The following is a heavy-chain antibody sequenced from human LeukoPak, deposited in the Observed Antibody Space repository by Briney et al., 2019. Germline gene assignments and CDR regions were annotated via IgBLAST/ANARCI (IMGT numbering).Heavy chain of an antibody. Sequence: SETLSPPCSVFGCSFSSRNYNWSWIRQHPGKGLEWIGNIYYRGGTYYNPSLKSRLIISVDTSKNQFFLKLSSVTAADTAVYFCARVWDSSTWSGIDYWGQGTLATVSS. V-gene: IGHV4-31*03. CDR3: ARVWDSSTWSGIDY. CDR1: GCSFSSRNYN. J-gene: IGHJ4*02. CDR2: IYYRGGT. D-gene: IGHD6-13*01.